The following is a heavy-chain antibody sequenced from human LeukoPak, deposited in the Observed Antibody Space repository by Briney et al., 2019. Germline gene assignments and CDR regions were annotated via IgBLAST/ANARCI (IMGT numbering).Heavy chain of an antibody. J-gene: IGHJ4*02. CDR1: GYSFTNYA. CDR2: INTNTGNP. CDR3: ARIGYNTLDY. V-gene: IGHV7-4-1*01. Sequence: ASVKVSCKTSGYSFTNYAIHWVRRAPGQGLEWMGWINTNTGNPSYALDFTGRLVLSLDTSVSTANLHLGSLKAEDTAVYYCARIGYNTLDYWGQGTLVTVSS. D-gene: IGHD3-3*01.